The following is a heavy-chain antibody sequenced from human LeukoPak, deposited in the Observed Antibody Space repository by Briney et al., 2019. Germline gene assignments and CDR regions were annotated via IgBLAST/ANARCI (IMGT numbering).Heavy chain of an antibody. Sequence: GGSLRLSCAASGFTFSSYTMNWVRQPPGKGLEWVSNIGTSSTTIYYADSVKGRFTISRDNAKNSLYLQMNSLRAEDTAVYYCARVHKAYGGDYMDVWGKGTTVTVSS. D-gene: IGHD4-23*01. V-gene: IGHV3-48*01. J-gene: IGHJ6*03. CDR1: GFTFSSYT. CDR2: IGTSSTTI. CDR3: ARVHKAYGGDYMDV.